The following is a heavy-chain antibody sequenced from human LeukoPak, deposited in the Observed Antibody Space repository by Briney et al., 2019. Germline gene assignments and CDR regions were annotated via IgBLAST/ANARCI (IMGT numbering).Heavy chain of an antibody. J-gene: IGHJ3*02. D-gene: IGHD4-23*01. V-gene: IGHV4-59*01. CDR3: ARLYGGNPPDAFDI. CDR1: GGSISSYY. CDR2: IYYSGST. Sequence: SETLSLTCTVSGGSISSYYWSWIRQPPGKGLEWIGYIYYSGSTNYNPSLKSRVTISVDTSNNQFSLKLSSVTAADTAVYYCARLYGGNPPDAFDIWGQGTMVTVSS.